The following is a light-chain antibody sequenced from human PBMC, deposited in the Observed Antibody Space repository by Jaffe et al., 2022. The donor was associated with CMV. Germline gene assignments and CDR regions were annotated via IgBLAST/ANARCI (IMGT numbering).Light chain of an antibody. CDR3: QQYGSSPYT. CDR2: GAS. Sequence: EIVLTQSPGTLSLSPGERATLSCRASESISSNYVAWYQQKPGQAPRLLIYGASNWATGVPDRFSGSGSGTDFTLTISRLEPEDFTVYYCQQYGSSPYTFGQGTKLEIK. J-gene: IGKJ2*01. V-gene: IGKV3-20*01. CDR1: ESISSNY.